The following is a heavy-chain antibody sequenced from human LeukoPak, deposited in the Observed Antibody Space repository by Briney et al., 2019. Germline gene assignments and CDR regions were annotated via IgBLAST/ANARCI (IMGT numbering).Heavy chain of an antibody. Sequence: LSETLSLTCTVSGGSISSYYWSWIRQPPGKGLEWIGYIYYSGSTYYNPSLKSRVTISVDTSKNQFSLKLSSVTAADTAVYYCARGSHDFWSGYRIYWFDPWGQGTLVTVSS. V-gene: IGHV4-30-4*08. D-gene: IGHD3-3*01. CDR3: ARGSHDFWSGYRIYWFDP. CDR2: IYYSGST. J-gene: IGHJ5*02. CDR1: GGSISSYY.